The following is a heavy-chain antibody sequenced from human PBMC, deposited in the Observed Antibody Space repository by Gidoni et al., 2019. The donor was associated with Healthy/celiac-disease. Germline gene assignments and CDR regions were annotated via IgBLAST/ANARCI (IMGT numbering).Heavy chain of an antibody. V-gene: IGHV1-8*01. D-gene: IGHD6-19*01. CDR2: MNPNSGNT. J-gene: IGHJ5*02. CDR1: GYTFPSYD. Sequence: QVQLVQSGAEVKTPGASVKVSCKASGYTFPSYDINWVRQATGQGLEWMGWMNPNSGNTGYAQKFQGRVTMTRNTSISTAYMELSSLRSEDTAVYYCARVVRAVAGTDWFDPWGQGTLVTVSS. CDR3: ARVVRAVAGTDWFDP.